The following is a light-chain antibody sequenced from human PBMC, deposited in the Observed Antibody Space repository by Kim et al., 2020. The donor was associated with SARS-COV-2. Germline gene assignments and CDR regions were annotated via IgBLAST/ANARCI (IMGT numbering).Light chain of an antibody. CDR2: GNS. V-gene: IGLV1-40*01. Sequence: QSVLTQPPSVSGAPGQRVTISCTGSSSNIGAGYDVHWYQQLPGTAPKLLIYGNSNRPSGVPDRFSGSKSGTSASLAITGLQAEDEADYYCQSYDSSLRGSVLGGGPRRT. CDR3: QSYDSSLRGSV. CDR1: SSNIGAGYD. J-gene: IGLJ2*01.